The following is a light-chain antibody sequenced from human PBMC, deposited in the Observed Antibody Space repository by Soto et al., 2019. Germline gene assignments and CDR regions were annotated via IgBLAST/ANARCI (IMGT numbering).Light chain of an antibody. Sequence: DIQMTQSPSTLSASVGDRVTITCRASQSISGWLAWYQQKPGTAPKLLIYEASNLESGVPSRFSGSGSGTDFTFTISSLQPEDIATYYCQQYDNLPFTFGPGTKVDIK. CDR2: EAS. CDR3: QQYDNLPFT. CDR1: QSISGW. V-gene: IGKV1-5*01. J-gene: IGKJ3*01.